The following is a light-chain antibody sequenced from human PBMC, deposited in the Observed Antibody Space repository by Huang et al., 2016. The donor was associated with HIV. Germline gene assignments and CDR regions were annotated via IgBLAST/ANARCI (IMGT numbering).Light chain of an antibody. CDR2: LGS. CDR3: MQGLQTWT. Sequence: DIVMVQSPASLSVTPGEAASITCRSSQSLLHSNGHNYLDWYWQKPVQSPQLLIYLGSTRASGVPIRFSGSGSVTDFTLRINRVEAGDVGVYYCMQGLQTWTFGQGTKVEIK. J-gene: IGKJ1*01. CDR1: QSLLHSNGHNY. V-gene: IGKV2-28*01.